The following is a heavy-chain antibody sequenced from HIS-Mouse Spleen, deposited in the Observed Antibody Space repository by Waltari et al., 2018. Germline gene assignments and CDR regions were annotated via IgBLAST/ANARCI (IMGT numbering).Heavy chain of an antibody. Sequence: EVQLVESGGGLVKRGGSLRLSCAASGFTFSNACVTWVRQAPWKGLEWVGSIRTKTDGRTTDYAAPVKGRFTISRDYSKNTLDLQMNSLKTEDTAMYYCTTVDYWGQGTLVTVSS. V-gene: IGHV3-15*01. CDR1: GFTFSNAC. CDR3: TTVDY. CDR2: IRTKTDGRTT. J-gene: IGHJ4*02.